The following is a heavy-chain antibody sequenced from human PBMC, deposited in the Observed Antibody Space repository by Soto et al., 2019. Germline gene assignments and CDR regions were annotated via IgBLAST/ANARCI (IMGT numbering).Heavy chain of an antibody. D-gene: IGHD3-10*01. Sequence: ASVKVSCKASGGTFSSYAISWVRQAPGQGLEWMGGIIPIFGTANYAQKFQGRVTITADKSTSTAYMELRSLRSEDTAVYYCARGDMVRGADDAFDIWGQGTMVTVSS. CDR2: IIPIFGTA. CDR1: GGTFSSYA. J-gene: IGHJ3*02. CDR3: ARGDMVRGADDAFDI. V-gene: IGHV1-69*06.